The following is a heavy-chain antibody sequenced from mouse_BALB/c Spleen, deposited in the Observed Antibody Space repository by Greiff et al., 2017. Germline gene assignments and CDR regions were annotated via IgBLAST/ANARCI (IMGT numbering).Heavy chain of an antibody. V-gene: IGHV1-63*02. D-gene: IGHD2-1*01. Sequence: QVKLKQSGPELVRPGPSVKMSCKAAGYTFTNYWIGWVKQRPGHGLEWIGDIYPGGGYTNYNEKFKGKATLTADTSSSTAYMQLSSLTSEDSAIYYCARSGGNYYFDYWGQGTTLTVSS. CDR1: GYTFTNYW. J-gene: IGHJ2*01. CDR3: ARSGGNYYFDY. CDR2: IYPGGGYT.